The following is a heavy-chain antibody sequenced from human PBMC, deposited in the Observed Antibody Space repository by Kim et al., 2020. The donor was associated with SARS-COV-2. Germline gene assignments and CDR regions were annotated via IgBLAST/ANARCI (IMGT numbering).Heavy chain of an antibody. V-gene: IGHV4-34*01. D-gene: IGHD2-21*01. CDR2: IHHSGST. CDR1: GGSFSGYY. CDR3: TCGRVVASSAQYHAILL. Sequence: SETLSLTCAVYGGSFSGYYWSWIRQPPGKGLEWIGEIHHSGSTKYNPSLKSRVTISLDTSKNQFSLKLSSVTAADRAVYYYTCGRVVASSAQYHAILLWG. J-gene: IGHJ2*01.